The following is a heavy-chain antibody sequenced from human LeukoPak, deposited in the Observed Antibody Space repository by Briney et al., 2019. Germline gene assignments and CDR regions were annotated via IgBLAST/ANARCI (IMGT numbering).Heavy chain of an antibody. V-gene: IGHV3-66*04. CDR1: GFTVSSNY. D-gene: IGHD4/OR15-4a*01. CDR2: IYSGGST. CDR3: ARRAGAYSHPYDY. Sequence: GGSLRLSCAASGFTVSSNYMSWVRQAPGKGLEWVSVIYSGGSTYYADSVKGRFTISRDNSRNTLYLQMNSLRAEDTAVYYCARRAGAYSHPYDYWGQGTLVTVSS. J-gene: IGHJ4*02.